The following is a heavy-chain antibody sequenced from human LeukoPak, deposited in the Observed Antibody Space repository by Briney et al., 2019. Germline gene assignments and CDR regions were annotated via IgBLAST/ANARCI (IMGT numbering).Heavy chain of an antibody. CDR2: INHSGST. CDR3: ARYYYDSSGYYYGPYFDY. D-gene: IGHD3-22*01. CDR1: GGSFSGYY. J-gene: IGHJ4*02. V-gene: IGHV4-34*01. Sequence: SETLSLTCAVSGGSFSGYYWSWIRQPPGKGLEWIGEINHSGSTNYNPSLKSRVTISVDTSKNQFSLKLSSVTAADTAVYYCARYYYDSSGYYYGPYFDYWGQGTLVTVSS.